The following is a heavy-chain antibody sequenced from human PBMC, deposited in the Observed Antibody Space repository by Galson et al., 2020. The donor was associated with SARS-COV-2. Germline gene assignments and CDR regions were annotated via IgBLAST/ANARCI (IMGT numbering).Heavy chain of an antibody. D-gene: IGHD2-21*01. CDR2: ICYDGSNK. CDR1: GFTFSNYG. V-gene: IGHV3-33*01. CDR3: ARDPDCGGTSARFDY. J-gene: IGHJ4*02. Sequence: QLGESLKISCAASGFTFSNYGIHWVRQAPGKGLEWVAIICYDGSNKYYADSVKGLFTISRDNSKNTLYLQMNSLRAEDTAMYYCARDPDCGGTSARFDYWGQGTLVTVSS.